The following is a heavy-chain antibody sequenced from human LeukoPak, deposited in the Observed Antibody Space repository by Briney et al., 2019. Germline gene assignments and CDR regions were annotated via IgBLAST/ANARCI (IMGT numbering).Heavy chain of an antibody. CDR1: GYTFTSYG. J-gene: IGHJ5*02. V-gene: IGHV1-18*01. CDR2: ISAYNGNT. D-gene: IGHD3-9*01. CDR3: ASDRLLRYRGGFDP. Sequence: GASVKVSCKASGYTFTSYGISWVRQAPGQGLEWMGWISAYNGNTNYAQKLQGRVTMTTDTSTSTAYMELRSLRSDDTAVYYCASDRLLRYRGGFDPWGQGTLVTVSS.